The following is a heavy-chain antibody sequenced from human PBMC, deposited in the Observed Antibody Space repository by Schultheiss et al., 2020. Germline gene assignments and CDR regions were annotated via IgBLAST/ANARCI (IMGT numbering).Heavy chain of an antibody. CDR1: GFTFSSYA. CDR2: TSYDETKK. J-gene: IGHJ5*02. D-gene: IGHD1-26*01. Sequence: GGSLRLSCAASGFTFSSYAMSWVRQAPGKGLEWVAVTSYDETKKHYADSVKGRFSISRDNSKNTLYLQMNSLRAEDTAVYYCARRYRDGSSWARFDPWGKGTLVTVSS. CDR3: ARRYRDGSSWARFDP. V-gene: IGHV3-30*04.